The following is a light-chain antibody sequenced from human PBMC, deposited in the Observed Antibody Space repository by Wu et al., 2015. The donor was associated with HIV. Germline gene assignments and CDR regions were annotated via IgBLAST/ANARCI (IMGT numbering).Light chain of an antibody. CDR2: DAS. Sequence: EIVLTQSPATLSLSPGERATLSCRASQSVRSYLAWYQQRPGQAPRLLIYDASNRATGVPARFSGSGSGTDFTLTINSLEPEDFAVYYCHQFGGTPETFGQGTKVEIK. V-gene: IGKV3-11*01. CDR1: QSVRSY. J-gene: IGKJ1*01. CDR3: HQFGGTPET.